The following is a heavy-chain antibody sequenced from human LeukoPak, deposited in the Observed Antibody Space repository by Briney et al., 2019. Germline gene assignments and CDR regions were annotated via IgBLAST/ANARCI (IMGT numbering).Heavy chain of an antibody. CDR3: AKGFIRGDCSGYLAHNWFDP. CDR2: ISGSGGST. CDR1: GFTFSSYA. D-gene: IGHD3-3*01. J-gene: IGHJ5*02. V-gene: IGHV3-23*01. Sequence: GGSLRLSCAASGFTFSSYAMSWVRQAPGKGLEWVSAISGSGGSTYYADSVKGRFTISRDNPKNTLYLQMNSLRAEDTAVYYCAKGFIRGDCSGYLAHNWFDPWGQGTLVTVSS.